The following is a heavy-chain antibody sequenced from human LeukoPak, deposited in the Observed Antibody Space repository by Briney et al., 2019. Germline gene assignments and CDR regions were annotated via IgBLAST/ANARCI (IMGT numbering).Heavy chain of an antibody. CDR1: GFTFSSYG. CDR2: ISYDGSNK. CDR3: AKEGTRYCSGGTRYYLDY. J-gene: IGHJ4*02. D-gene: IGHD2-15*01. Sequence: GGSLRLSCAASGFTFSSYGMHWVRQAPGKGLEWVAVISYDGSNKYYADSVKGRFTISRDNSKNTLYLQMNSLRAEDTAVYYCAKEGTRYCSGGTRYYLDYWGQGTLVTVSS. V-gene: IGHV3-30*18.